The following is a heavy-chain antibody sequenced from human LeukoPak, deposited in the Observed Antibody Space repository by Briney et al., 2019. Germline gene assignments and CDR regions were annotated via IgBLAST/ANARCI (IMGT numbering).Heavy chain of an antibody. CDR2: INPNSGGT. D-gene: IGHD3-22*01. CDR1: GYTFTGYY. CDR3: ARVDSSGYYYGNYFDY. J-gene: IGHJ4*02. V-gene: IGHV1-2*02. Sequence: ASVKVSCKASGYTFTGYYMHWVRQAPGQGLEWMGWINPNSGGTNYAQKFQGRVTVTRDTSISTAYMELSRLRSDDTAVYYCARVDSSGYYYGNYFDYWGQGTLVTVSS.